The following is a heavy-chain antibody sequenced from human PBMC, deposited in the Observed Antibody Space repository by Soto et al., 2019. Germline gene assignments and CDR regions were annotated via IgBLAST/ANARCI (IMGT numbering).Heavy chain of an antibody. CDR1: GGSFKSGSYS. J-gene: IGHJ4*02. D-gene: IGHD3-3*01. CDR3: ARDFAYFDS. CDR2: VYHTGRT. Sequence: SETLSLTCTVSGGSFKSGSYSWSWIRQPTGKGLEWIGYVYHTGRTSYNPSLKSRVSISMDASKNQFSLNLDSVTAADTAVYFCARDFAYFDSWGQGTLVTVSS. V-gene: IGHV4-61*01.